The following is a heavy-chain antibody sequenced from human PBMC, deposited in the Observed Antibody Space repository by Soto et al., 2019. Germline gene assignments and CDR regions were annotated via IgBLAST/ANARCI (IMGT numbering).Heavy chain of an antibody. CDR1: GGSISSSNW. D-gene: IGHD2-2*01. Sequence: SVTLSLTCAVSGGSISSSNWWSWVRQPPGEGLEWIGEIYHSGSTNYNPSLKSRVTISVDKSKNQFSLKLSSVTAADTAVYYCARGRGYCSSTSCYAGNYYYGMDVWGQGTTVTVSS. CDR3: ARGRGYCSSTSCYAGNYYYGMDV. CDR2: IYHSGST. J-gene: IGHJ6*02. V-gene: IGHV4-4*02.